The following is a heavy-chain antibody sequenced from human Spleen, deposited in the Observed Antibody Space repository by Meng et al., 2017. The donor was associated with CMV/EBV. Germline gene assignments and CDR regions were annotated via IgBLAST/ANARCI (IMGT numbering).Heavy chain of an antibody. Sequence: AAYYIHWVRQAPGQGLEWMGWINPNTGGTNYEPRFQGRVTMTRDTSINTAYMELSSLRSDDTAIYYCTKDRYCSSRDCKWNWFDPWGQGTLVTVSS. CDR1: AAYY. D-gene: IGHD2-2*01. CDR3: TKDRYCSSRDCKWNWFDP. CDR2: INPNTGGT. V-gene: IGHV1-2*02. J-gene: IGHJ5*02.